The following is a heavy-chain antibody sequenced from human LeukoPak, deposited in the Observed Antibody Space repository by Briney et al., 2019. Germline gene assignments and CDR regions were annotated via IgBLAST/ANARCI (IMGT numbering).Heavy chain of an antibody. V-gene: IGHV1-8*01. CDR1: GYTFTSYD. CDR3: AMGYRSSWYLDY. Sequence: ASVKVSCKASGYTFTSYDINWVRQATGQGLEWMGWMNPNSGNTGYAQKFQGRVTMTRNTSISTAYMELSSLRSEDTAVYYCAMGYRSSWYLDYWGQGTLVTVSS. J-gene: IGHJ4*02. D-gene: IGHD6-13*01. CDR2: MNPNSGNT.